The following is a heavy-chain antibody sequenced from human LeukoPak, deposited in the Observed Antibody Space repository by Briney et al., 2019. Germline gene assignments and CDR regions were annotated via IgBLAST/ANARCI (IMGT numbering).Heavy chain of an antibody. D-gene: IGHD5/OR15-5a*01. CDR3: AKEGPRVSHKAGDWFDP. Sequence: VRRALEKGLECVALINEDGSKKYYGDPVKGRFTISRDNARNSVYLHMNSLRDDDTAVYYCAKEGPRVSHKAGDWFDPWGQGSLVTVS. J-gene: IGHJ5*02. CDR2: INEDGSKK. V-gene: IGHV3-7*04.